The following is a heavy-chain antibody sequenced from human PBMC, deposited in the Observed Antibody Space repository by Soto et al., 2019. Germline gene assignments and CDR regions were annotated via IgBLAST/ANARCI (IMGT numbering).Heavy chain of an antibody. Sequence: PGGSLRLSCAASGFSFGSYSMSWVRQAPGKGLEWVANINQDGSEKYYVDSVKGRFTISRDNAENSLYLQMSSLSAEDTAVYYCTSLMVRGVMWLDYWGQGALVTVS. V-gene: IGHV3-7*05. J-gene: IGHJ4*02. CDR1: GFSFGSYS. D-gene: IGHD3-10*01. CDR3: TSLMVRGVMWLDY. CDR2: INQDGSEK.